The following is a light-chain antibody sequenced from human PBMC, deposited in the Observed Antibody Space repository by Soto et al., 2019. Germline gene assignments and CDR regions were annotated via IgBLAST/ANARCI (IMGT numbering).Light chain of an antibody. J-gene: IGLJ1*01. V-gene: IGLV2-23*01. CDR2: EGS. Sequence: QSVLTQPASVSGSPGQSITISCTGTSSDVGSYNLVSWYQQHLGKAPKLMIYEGSKRPSGVSNRFSGSKSGNTASLTISGLQAEDEADYYCCSYAGSSTYVFGTGTKVTV. CDR3: CSYAGSSTYV. CDR1: SSDVGSYNL.